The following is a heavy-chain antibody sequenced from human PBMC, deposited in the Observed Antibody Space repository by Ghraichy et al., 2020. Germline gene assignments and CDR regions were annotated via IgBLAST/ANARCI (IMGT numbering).Heavy chain of an antibody. CDR2: INQSGNT. CDR3: ARTLVDTAMALPDY. D-gene: IGHD5-18*01. Sequence: SETLSLTCAVYGGSFSGYYWSWIRQPPGKGLEWIGEINQSGNTNYNPSLKSRVTISVDTSKNQFSLKLSSVTAADTAVYYCARTLVDTAMALPDYWGQGTLVTVSS. V-gene: IGHV4-34*01. J-gene: IGHJ4*02. CDR1: GGSFSGYY.